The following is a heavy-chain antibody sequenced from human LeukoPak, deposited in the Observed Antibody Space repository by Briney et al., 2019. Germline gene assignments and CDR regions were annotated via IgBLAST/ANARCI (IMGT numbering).Heavy chain of an antibody. Sequence: SETLSLTCTVSGYSISSGYYWGWIRQPPGKGLEWIGSSYHTGDTYYNPSLKSRVAISVDTSKNQFSLKLSSVTAADTAVYYCARGNLGSFDYWGQGTLVTVSS. CDR3: ARGNLGSFDY. CDR1: GYSISSGYY. V-gene: IGHV4-38-2*02. CDR2: SYHTGDT. D-gene: IGHD1-26*01. J-gene: IGHJ4*02.